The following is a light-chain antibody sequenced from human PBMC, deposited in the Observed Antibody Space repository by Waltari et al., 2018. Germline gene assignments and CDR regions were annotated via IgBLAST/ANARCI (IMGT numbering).Light chain of an antibody. J-gene: IGLJ1*01. CDR1: SSAAGGYNY. Sequence: QSPLTQPASVSGPPGQPITISCTGTSSAAGGYNYVSWYQQHPGKAPKLMVYDVSNRPSGVANRFSGSQSGNTASLTISGLQAEDEADYYCSSYTSSSTLYVFGTGTKFTVL. CDR2: DVS. CDR3: SSYTSSSTLYV. V-gene: IGLV2-14*03.